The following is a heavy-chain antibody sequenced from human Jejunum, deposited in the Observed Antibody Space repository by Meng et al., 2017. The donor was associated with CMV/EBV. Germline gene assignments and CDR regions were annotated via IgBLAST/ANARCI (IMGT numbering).Heavy chain of an antibody. CDR1: GFNFNINN. J-gene: IGHJ6*02. V-gene: IGHV3-30*02. Sequence: GDLVESGGGVVQPGGSLRLSCVASGFNFNINNMHWVRQAPGKGLEWVAFIRYDGSDKWYAESLKGRLTISRDNSKNSLYLQMNSLGPDDSSIYYCAKDGEYYGMDVWGQGTMVTVSS. CDR3: AKDGEYYGMDV. D-gene: IGHD2-21*01. CDR2: IRYDGSDK.